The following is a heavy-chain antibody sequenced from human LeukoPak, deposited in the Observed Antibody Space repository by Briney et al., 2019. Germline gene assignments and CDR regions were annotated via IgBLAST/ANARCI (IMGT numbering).Heavy chain of an antibody. CDR2: IKQDGSEK. V-gene: IGHV3-7*01. CDR1: GFTFRSFW. J-gene: IGHJ4*02. D-gene: IGHD2-21*02. CDR3: ARVTLAYCGGDCPNPAFDY. Sequence: GGSLKLSCAASGFTFRSFWVSWVRQAPGKGLEWVANIKQDGSEKYYVDSVMGRFTISRDNAKNSLSLQMNRLRAEDTALYYCARVTLAYCGGDCPNPAFDYWGQGTLVTVSS.